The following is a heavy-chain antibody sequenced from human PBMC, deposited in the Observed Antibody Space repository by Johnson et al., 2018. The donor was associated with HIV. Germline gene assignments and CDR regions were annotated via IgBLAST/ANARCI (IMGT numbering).Heavy chain of an antibody. Sequence: VQLVESGGGLVQPGGSLGLSRAASGFTFDDYAMHWVRQAPGKGLEWVSLISWDGGSTYYADSVKGRFTISRDNAKNSLYVQMNSLRAEDTALYYCARGVRDSSGYPFAFDIWGQGTMVIVPS. CDR1: GFTFDDYA. D-gene: IGHD3-22*01. J-gene: IGHJ3*02. CDR2: ISWDGGST. V-gene: IGHV3-43D*03. CDR3: ARGVRDSSGYPFAFDI.